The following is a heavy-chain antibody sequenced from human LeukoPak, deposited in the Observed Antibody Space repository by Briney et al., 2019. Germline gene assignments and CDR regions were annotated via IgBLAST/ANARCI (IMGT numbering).Heavy chain of an antibody. CDR1: GYTFTSYG. CDR3: ARLIVVVPAALDAFDI. V-gene: IGHV1-18*04. CDR2: ISAYNGNR. J-gene: IGHJ3*02. Sequence: GASVKVSCKASGYTFTSYGISWVRQAPGQGLEWMGWISAYNGNRNYAQKLQGRVTMTTDTSTSTAYMELRSLRSDDTAVYYCARLIVVVPAALDAFDIWGQGTMVTVSS. D-gene: IGHD2-2*01.